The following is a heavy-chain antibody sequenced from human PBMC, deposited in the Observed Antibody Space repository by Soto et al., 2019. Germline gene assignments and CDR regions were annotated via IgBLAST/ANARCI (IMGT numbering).Heavy chain of an antibody. CDR2: ISYDGIHK. J-gene: IGHJ4*02. CDR1: GFTFSTYG. Sequence: GGSLRLSCAASGFTFSTYGIHWVRQAAGKGLEWVSFISYDGIHKYYADSVKGRFTISRDNGKSTLFLQMNSLRAEDTAMYYCARGLDYDSSGYYFDHWGRGTMVTVSS. CDR3: ARGLDYDSSGYYFDH. D-gene: IGHD3-22*01. V-gene: IGHV3-30*03.